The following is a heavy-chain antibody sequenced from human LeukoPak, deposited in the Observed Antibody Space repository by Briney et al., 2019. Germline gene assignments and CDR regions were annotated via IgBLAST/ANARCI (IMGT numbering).Heavy chain of an antibody. CDR2: IFTGVST. V-gene: IGHV3-66*01. J-gene: IGHJ2*01. D-gene: IGHD3-10*01. CDR3: ARNNFRFPLVRGVKAAKYFDL. CDR1: GFTVRSHY. Sequence: GGSLRLSCAASGFTVRSHYMNWVRQAPGNGLECVSVIFTGVSTYYADSVGGRFTIYRDNSMHTLYVQMNSLRAEDTAMYYCARNNFRFPLVRGVKAAKYFDLWRLGTRVTV.